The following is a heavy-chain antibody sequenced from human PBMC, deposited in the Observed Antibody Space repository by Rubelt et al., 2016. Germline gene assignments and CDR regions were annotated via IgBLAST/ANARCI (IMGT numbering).Heavy chain of an antibody. J-gene: IGHJ4*02. Sequence: QVQLQQWGAGLLKPSETLSLTCAVYGGSFSGHFWSWIRQPPGKGLEWIGEINHGGSTYYNPSLKSRVTISVDTSKNQFSRKLKSVTAAETAVYDCARQGGWERPGVRDYWGQGTLVTVSS. CDR3: ARQGGWERPGVRDY. V-gene: IGHV4-34*01. CDR2: INHGGST. CDR1: GGSFSGHF. D-gene: IGHD1-26*01.